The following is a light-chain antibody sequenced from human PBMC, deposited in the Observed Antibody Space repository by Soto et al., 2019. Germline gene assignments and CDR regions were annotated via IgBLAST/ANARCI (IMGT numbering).Light chain of an antibody. CDR1: SSNVANNY. V-gene: IGLV1-51*01. J-gene: IGLJ2*01. CDR2: DDN. CDR3: GTWDSSPSVVV. Sequence: QSVLTQPPSVSAAPGQKVTISCSGSSSNVANNYVSWYQQLPGTAPKLLIYDDNKRPSGIPDRFSGSKSGTSATLGITGLQTGDEADYYCGTWDSSPSVVVFGGGTKLTVL.